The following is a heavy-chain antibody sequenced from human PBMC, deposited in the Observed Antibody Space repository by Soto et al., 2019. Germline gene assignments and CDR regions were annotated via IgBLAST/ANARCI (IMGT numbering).Heavy chain of an antibody. D-gene: IGHD3-10*01. V-gene: IGHV5-51*01. CDR2: IYPGDSDT. Sequence: GESLKISCNGSGYSFTSYWIGWVRQMPGKGLEWMGIIYPGDSDTRYSPSFQGQVTISADKSISTAYLQWSSLKASDTAMYYCARRGRRHYLGFDPWGQGTLVTVSS. CDR1: GYSFTSYW. CDR3: ARRGRRHYLGFDP. J-gene: IGHJ5*02.